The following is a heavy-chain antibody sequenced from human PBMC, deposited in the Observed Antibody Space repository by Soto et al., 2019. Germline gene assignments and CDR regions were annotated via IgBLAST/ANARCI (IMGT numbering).Heavy chain of an antibody. Sequence: PGGSLRLSCAASGFTFDDYAMHWVRQAPGKGLEWVSGISWNSGSIGYADSVKGRFTISRDNAKNSLYLQMNSLRAEDTALYYCAKALGPDSGYDFDAFDIWGQGTMVTVSS. CDR1: GFTFDDYA. CDR3: AKALGPDSGYDFDAFDI. V-gene: IGHV3-9*01. J-gene: IGHJ3*02. CDR2: ISWNSGSI. D-gene: IGHD5-12*01.